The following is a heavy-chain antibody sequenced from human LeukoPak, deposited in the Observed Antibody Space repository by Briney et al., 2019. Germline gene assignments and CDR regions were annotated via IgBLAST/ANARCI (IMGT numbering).Heavy chain of an antibody. CDR2: TSASDDTT. D-gene: IGHD6-13*01. J-gene: IGHJ4*02. Sequence: PGGSLRLSCAASGFTFRSHGMSWVRQAPGKGLEWVSATSASDDTTYYADSVKGRFTVSRDNSKNTLYLQMSSQRAEDTAVYYCAKDVSPIADWGQGTLVTVSS. CDR3: AKDVSPIAD. CDR1: GFTFRSHG. V-gene: IGHV3-23*01.